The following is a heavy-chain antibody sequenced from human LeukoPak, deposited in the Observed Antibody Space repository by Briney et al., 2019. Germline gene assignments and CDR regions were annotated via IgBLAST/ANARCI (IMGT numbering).Heavy chain of an antibody. CDR2: IKQDGSDK. CDR3: VRDLDGSGSYHWFDP. CDR1: GFTFSNYW. D-gene: IGHD3-10*01. Sequence: PGGSLRLSCAASGFTFSNYWMGWVRQAPGKGLEWVATIKQDGSDKYYVDSVKGRFTISRDNAKNSLFLQMNSLRAEDTAVYYCVRDLDGSGSYHWFDPWGQGTLVTVSS. J-gene: IGHJ5*02. V-gene: IGHV3-7*01.